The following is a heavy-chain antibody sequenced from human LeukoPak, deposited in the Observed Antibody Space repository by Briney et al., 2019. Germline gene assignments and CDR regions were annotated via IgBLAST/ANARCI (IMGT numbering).Heavy chain of an antibody. CDR1: GFTFRSYA. CDR2: ISNSGRNA. J-gene: IGHJ4*02. Sequence: GGSLRLSCSASGFTFRSYAMAWVRQAPGTGLGWVSAISNSGRNAYYADSVKGRFTISRDNSKNTLYLEMNSLRAEDTAVYYCSNWVEGARPSLDYWGQGALVTVSS. V-gene: IGHV3-23*01. D-gene: IGHD6-6*01. CDR3: SNWVEGARPSLDY.